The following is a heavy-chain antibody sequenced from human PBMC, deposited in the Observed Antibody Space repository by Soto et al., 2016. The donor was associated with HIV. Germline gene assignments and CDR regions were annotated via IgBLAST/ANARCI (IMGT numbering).Heavy chain of an antibody. J-gene: IGHJ3*02. CDR2: VNPNSGGT. V-gene: IGHV1-2*02. CDR3: ARNWQDYSSSRDAFXI. Sequence: QEQLVQSGADVKKPGASVKVSCKASGYTFTDYSIHWVRQAPGQGLQWMGRVNPNSGGTHYTQIFQGRVTMTRDTSISTAYMELSRLTSDDTAVYFCARNWQDYSSSRDAFXIWGQGTLVTVSS. CDR1: GYTFTDYS. D-gene: IGHD6-13*01.